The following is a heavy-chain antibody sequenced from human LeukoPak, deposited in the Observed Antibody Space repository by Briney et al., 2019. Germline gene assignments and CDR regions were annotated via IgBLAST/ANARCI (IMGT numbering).Heavy chain of an antibody. V-gene: IGHV3-23*01. J-gene: IGHJ3*01. CDR2: ISGSGGDS. CDR1: GFTFSDYH. CDR3: AKGAGGAFDF. Sequence: GGSLRLSCAASGFTFSDYHMDWVRQAPGRGLESISSISGSGGDSYYADSVKGRFTISRDNSKNTLYVQMTSLRVEDTAVYYCAKGAGGAFDFWGQGTMVTVSS. D-gene: IGHD3-16*01.